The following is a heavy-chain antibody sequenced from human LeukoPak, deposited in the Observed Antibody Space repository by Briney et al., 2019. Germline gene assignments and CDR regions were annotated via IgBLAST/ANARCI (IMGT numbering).Heavy chain of an antibody. Sequence: PGGSLRLSCAAPGLSFNSCGMHWVRQAPGKGLEWVAVISSDGSNKYYADSVKGRFTISRDNSKNTLSLQMNSLRTEDTAVFYCAKGSGGSGSFYNHFDCWGQGTLVTVSS. CDR2: ISSDGSNK. D-gene: IGHD3-10*01. J-gene: IGHJ4*02. CDR1: GLSFNSCG. V-gene: IGHV3-30*18. CDR3: AKGSGGSGSFYNHFDC.